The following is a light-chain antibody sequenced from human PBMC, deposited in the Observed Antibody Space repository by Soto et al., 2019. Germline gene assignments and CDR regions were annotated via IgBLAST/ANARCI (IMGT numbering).Light chain of an antibody. CDR3: QQLNSYPFI. J-gene: IGKJ3*01. CDR1: RGISSY. V-gene: IGKV1-9*01. Sequence: DIQLTQSPSFLSASVGDRVTITCRASRGISSYLAWYQQKPGKAPKVLIYAASTLQSGVPPRFSGSGFGTEFTLTISSLQPEDFATYYCQQLNSYPFIFGPGTKVDIK. CDR2: AAS.